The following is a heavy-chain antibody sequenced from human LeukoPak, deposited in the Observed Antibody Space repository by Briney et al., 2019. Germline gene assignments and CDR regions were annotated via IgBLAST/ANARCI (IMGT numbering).Heavy chain of an antibody. CDR3: AREIPHCSGGSCHWGFDY. CDR1: GGSSSSYY. J-gene: IGHJ4*02. D-gene: IGHD2-15*01. V-gene: IGHV4-4*07. Sequence: SETLSLTCTVTGGSSSSYYWSWIRQPAGKGLEWIGRIYTSGSTNYNPSLKSRVTMSVDTSKNQFSLKLSSVTAADTAVYYCAREIPHCSGGSCHWGFDYWGQGTLVTVSS. CDR2: IYTSGST.